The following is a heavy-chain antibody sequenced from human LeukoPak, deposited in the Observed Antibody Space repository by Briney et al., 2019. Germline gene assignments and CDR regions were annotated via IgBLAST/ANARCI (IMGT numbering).Heavy chain of an antibody. CDR2: INPNSGGT. D-gene: IGHD6-6*01. CDR1: GYTFTGYY. CDR3: ARDLGSSWGGFGY. Sequence: ASVKVSCKASGYTFTGYYMHWVRQAPGQGLEWMGWINPNSGGTNYAQKFQGRVTMTRDTSISTAYMELSRLRSDDTAVYYCARDLGSSWGGFGYWGQGTLVTVSS. J-gene: IGHJ4*02. V-gene: IGHV1-2*02.